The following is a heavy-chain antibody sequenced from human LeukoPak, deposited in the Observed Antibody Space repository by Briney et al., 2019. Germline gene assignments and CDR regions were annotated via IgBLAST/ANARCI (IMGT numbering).Heavy chain of an antibody. V-gene: IGHV3-23*01. Sequence: GGSLRLSCAASGFTFSSYAMSWVRQAPGKGLEWVSAISGSGGSTYYADSVKGRFTISRDNSKNTLYLQMNSLRAEDTAVYYCARVVVDYGDYNFDYWGQGTLVTVSS. J-gene: IGHJ4*02. CDR1: GFTFSSYA. CDR2: ISGSGGST. CDR3: ARVVVDYGDYNFDY. D-gene: IGHD4-17*01.